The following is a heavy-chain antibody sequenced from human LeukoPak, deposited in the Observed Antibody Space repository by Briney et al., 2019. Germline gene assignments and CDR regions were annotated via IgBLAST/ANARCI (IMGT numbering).Heavy chain of an antibody. CDR3: AGGQMFTSGGFDD. CDR1: GFSVSNKY. J-gene: IGHJ4*02. CDR2: IYTGGDT. V-gene: IGHV3-53*01. D-gene: IGHD6-19*01. Sequence: GGSLRLSCAASGFSVSNKYMSWVRQAPGKGLEWVPVIYTGGDTYYADSVRGRLTISRDNSKNTVNLQMNSLRAEDTALYYCAGGQMFTSGGFDDWGQGTLVTVSS.